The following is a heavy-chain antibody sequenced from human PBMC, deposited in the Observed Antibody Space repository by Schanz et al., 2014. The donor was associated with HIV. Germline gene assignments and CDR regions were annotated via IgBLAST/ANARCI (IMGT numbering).Heavy chain of an antibody. CDR3: AKGVSVAGSSYYFDY. V-gene: IGHV3-9*01. CDR2: ISWNSGSI. Sequence: EVQLVESGGGLVQPGRSLRLSCAASGFTFDDYAMHWVRQAPGKGLEWVSGISWNSGSIGYADSVKGRFTISRDNAKNSLYLQMNSLRAEDTAFYYCAKGVSVAGSSYYFDYWGQGALVTVSS. J-gene: IGHJ4*02. CDR1: GFTFDDYA. D-gene: IGHD6-19*01.